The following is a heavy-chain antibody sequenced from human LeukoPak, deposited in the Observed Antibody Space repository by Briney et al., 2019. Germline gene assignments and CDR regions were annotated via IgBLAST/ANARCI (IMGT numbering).Heavy chain of an antibody. Sequence: GGSLRLSCAASGFMFSSYGMHWVRQAPGKGLEWVAVIWYDGSNKYYADFVKGRFTISRDNSKNTVYLQMNSLRAEDTAVYYCARDPGVGLLWFGELSPFDYWGQGTLVTVSS. CDR2: IWYDGSNK. V-gene: IGHV3-33*01. D-gene: IGHD3-10*01. J-gene: IGHJ4*02. CDR3: ARDPGVGLLWFGELSPFDY. CDR1: GFMFSSYG.